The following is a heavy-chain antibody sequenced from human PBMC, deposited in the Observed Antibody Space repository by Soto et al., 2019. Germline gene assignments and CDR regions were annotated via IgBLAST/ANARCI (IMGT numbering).Heavy chain of an antibody. CDR3: AKSYVIYSSSPVAMAV. Sequence: PGGSLRLSCAASGFTFSSYAMSWVRQARGKALEWVSGISDTGVSTYYADSVKGRFTISRDNSNNTLYLQMNSLRAEDTALYYCAKSYVIYSSSPVAMAVWGQGTTVTVSS. D-gene: IGHD6-6*01. CDR1: GFTFSSYA. V-gene: IGHV3-23*01. CDR2: ISDTGVST. J-gene: IGHJ6*02.